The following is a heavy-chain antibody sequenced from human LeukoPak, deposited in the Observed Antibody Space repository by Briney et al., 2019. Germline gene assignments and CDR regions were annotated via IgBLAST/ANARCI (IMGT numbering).Heavy chain of an antibody. CDR3: ARVSRMITFGGVIPEYYFDY. CDR1: GYTFTSYY. CDR2: INPSGGST. Sequence: ASVKVSCKASGYTFTSYYMHWVRQAPGQGLEWMGIINPSGGSTSYAQKFQGRVTMTRDTSTSTVYMEPSSLRSEDTAVYYCARVSRMITFGGVIPEYYFDYWGQGTLVTVSS. D-gene: IGHD3-16*02. J-gene: IGHJ4*02. V-gene: IGHV1-46*01.